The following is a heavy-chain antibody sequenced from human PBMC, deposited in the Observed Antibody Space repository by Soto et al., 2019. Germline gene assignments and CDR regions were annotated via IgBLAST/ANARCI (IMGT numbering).Heavy chain of an antibody. CDR3: VRGSSNWLWYFDL. D-gene: IGHD6-13*01. V-gene: IGHV1-46*03. CDR1: GYTFTSNC. J-gene: IGHJ2*01. CDR2: INPSHSTT. Sequence: QVHLVQSGAEVKEPGASVKLSCKASGYTFTSNCLYWVRQAPGQGLEWMGMINPSHSTTTYARNYQGRVTMTRDTSTSTIYMEVTSLRSEDTAVYYCVRGSSNWLWYFDLWGRGTLVTVSS.